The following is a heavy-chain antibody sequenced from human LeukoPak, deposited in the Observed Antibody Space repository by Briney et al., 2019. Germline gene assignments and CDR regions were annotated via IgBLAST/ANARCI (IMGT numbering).Heavy chain of an antibody. V-gene: IGHV4-59*01. Sequence: ASETLSLTCTVSGGSISSYYWSRIRQPPGKGLEWIGYIYYSGSTNYNPSLKSRVTISVDTSKNQFSLKLSSVTAADTAVYYCARDRRYSYGYDYWGQGTLVTVSS. CDR1: GGSISSYY. CDR2: IYYSGST. CDR3: ARDRRYSYGYDY. D-gene: IGHD5-18*01. J-gene: IGHJ4*02.